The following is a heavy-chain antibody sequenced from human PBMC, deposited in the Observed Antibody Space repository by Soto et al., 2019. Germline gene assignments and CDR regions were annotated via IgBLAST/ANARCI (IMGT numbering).Heavy chain of an antibody. CDR2: ISDGGDLT. Sequence: GGSLRLSCAASGFAFSSHPTSWVRQAPEKGLEWVAGISDGGDLTYNADSVRGRFTISRDNSRNTLYLQMNSLRAEDTAVYYCARRVIGSSRAFDIWGQGTMVTVSS. V-gene: IGHV3-23*01. D-gene: IGHD3-10*01. CDR1: GFAFSSHP. J-gene: IGHJ3*02. CDR3: ARRVIGSSRAFDI.